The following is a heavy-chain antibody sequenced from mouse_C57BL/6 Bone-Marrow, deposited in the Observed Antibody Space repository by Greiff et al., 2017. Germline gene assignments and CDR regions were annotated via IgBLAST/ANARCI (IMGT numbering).Heavy chain of an antibody. CDR1: GYTFTDYE. V-gene: IGHV1-23*01. CDR3: ARGTTVVATDAMDY. Sequence: QVQLQQSGAELVRPGASVKLSCKASGYTFTDYEMHCVKQTPVHGLEWIGAIDPETCGTAYNQKFKGKATLTVDKSSSTAYMQLSSLTSEDSAVYYCARGTTVVATDAMDYWGQGTSVTVSS. J-gene: IGHJ4*01. D-gene: IGHD1-1*01. CDR2: IDPETCGT.